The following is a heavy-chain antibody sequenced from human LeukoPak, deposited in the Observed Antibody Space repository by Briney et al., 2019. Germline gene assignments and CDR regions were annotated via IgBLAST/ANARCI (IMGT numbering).Heavy chain of an antibody. D-gene: IGHD4-23*01. Sequence: GRSLRLSCAASGFTFSSYAMHWVRQAPRKGLEWVAVISYDGSNKYYADSVKGRFTISRDNSKNTLYLQMNSLRAEDTAVYYCASGNQYYFDYWGQGTLVTVSS. V-gene: IGHV3-30*04. J-gene: IGHJ4*02. CDR3: ASGNQYYFDY. CDR1: GFTFSSYA. CDR2: ISYDGSNK.